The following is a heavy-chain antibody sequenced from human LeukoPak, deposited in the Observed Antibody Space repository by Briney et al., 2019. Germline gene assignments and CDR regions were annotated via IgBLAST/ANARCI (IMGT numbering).Heavy chain of an antibody. CDR1: GFIFDTHD. J-gene: IGHJ4*02. CDR2: IRSDGYHT. V-gene: IGHV3-30*02. Sequence: GGSLRLSCGASGFIFDTHDMHWVRQAPGKGLEWVAFIRSDGYHTYYADSVKGRFTITRDNSKNTLYLQMNSLRLEDMAVYYCAKPSGSGVDYWGRGTRVTVSS. D-gene: IGHD1-26*01. CDR3: AKPSGSGVDY.